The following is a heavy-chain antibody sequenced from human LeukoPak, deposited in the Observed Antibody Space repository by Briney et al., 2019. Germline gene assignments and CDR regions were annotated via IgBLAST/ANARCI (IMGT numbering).Heavy chain of an antibody. CDR3: ARDQRNAFDI. D-gene: IGHD5-24*01. J-gene: IGHJ3*02. Sequence: SETLSLTCTVSGGSISSGGYYWSWIRQHPEKGLEWIGYIYYSGSTYYNPSLKSRVTISVDTSKNQFSLKLSSVTAADTAVYYCARDQRNAFDIWGQGTMVTVSS. V-gene: IGHV4-31*03. CDR1: GGSISSGGYY. CDR2: IYYSGST.